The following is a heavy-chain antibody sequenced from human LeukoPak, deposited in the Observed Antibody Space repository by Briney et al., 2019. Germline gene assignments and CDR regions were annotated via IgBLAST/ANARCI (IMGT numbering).Heavy chain of an antibody. D-gene: IGHD2-21*02. J-gene: IGHJ5*02. CDR2: IYYSGST. Sequence: PSETLSLTCTVSGGSISSYYWSWIRQPPGKGLEWIGYIYYSGSTNYNPSLKSRVTISVDTSKNQFSLKLSSVTAADTAVYYCARAYCGGDCWFDPWGQGTPVTVSS. V-gene: IGHV4-59*01. CDR1: GGSISSYY. CDR3: ARAYCGGDCWFDP.